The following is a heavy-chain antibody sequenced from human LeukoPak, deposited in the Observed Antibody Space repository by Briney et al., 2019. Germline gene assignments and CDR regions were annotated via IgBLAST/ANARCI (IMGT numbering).Heavy chain of an antibody. J-gene: IGHJ5*02. Sequence: GGSLRLSCAASGFTFNNYLMSWVRQAPGKGLEWVSVLFTGGGRTLYADSVKGRFTISGDTSRTTLYLQMNGLRAEDTAVYYFSKRCCLWPGHKFDPLGQGTLVTVSS. CDR2: LFTGGGRT. CDR1: GFTFNNYL. CDR3: SKRCCLWPGHKFDP. V-gene: IGHV3-23*01. D-gene: IGHD2-8*01.